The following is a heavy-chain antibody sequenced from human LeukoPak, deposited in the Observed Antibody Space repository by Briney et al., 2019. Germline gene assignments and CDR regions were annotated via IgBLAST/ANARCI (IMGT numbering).Heavy chain of an antibody. CDR1: GGSISSYY. D-gene: IGHD3-10*01. V-gene: IGHV4-59*01. Sequence: RASETLSLTCTVSGGSISSYYWSWIRQPPGKGLEWIGYIYYSGSTNYNPSLKSRVTISVDTSKNQFSLKLSSVTAADTAVYYCARLQDGSGSYYDYWGQGTLVTVPS. CDR3: ARLQDGSGSYYDY. CDR2: IYYSGST. J-gene: IGHJ4*02.